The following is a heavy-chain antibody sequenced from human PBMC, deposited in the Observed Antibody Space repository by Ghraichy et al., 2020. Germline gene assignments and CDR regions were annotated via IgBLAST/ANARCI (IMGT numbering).Heavy chain of an antibody. J-gene: IGHJ6*02. Sequence: GGSLRLSCAASGFTFSSYWMHWVRQAPGKGLVWVSRINSNGSSTSYADSVKGRFTISRDNAKNTLYLQMNSLRAEDTAVYYCARDTVRVYYYGMDVWGQGTTVTVSS. D-gene: IGHD4-11*01. CDR1: GFTFSSYW. CDR3: ARDTVRVYYYGMDV. CDR2: INSNGSST. V-gene: IGHV3-74*01.